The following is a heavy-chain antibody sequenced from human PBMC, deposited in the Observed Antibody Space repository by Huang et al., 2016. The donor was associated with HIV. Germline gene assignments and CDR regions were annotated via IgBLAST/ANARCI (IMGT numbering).Heavy chain of an antibody. CDR3: ARGLWDSTWDGTDWLLRHFDS. CDR1: GDTFRKYA. CDR2: KIPIFWET. D-gene: IGHD1-26*01. J-gene: IGHJ4*02. V-gene: IGHV1-69*13. Sequence: QVQLVQSGAEVKKPGSSLRVSCRASGDTFRKYAISWVRQAPGQGLEWMGGKIPIFWETKDVQKCQGRITITAQESTSTIYVELSRLTFQDTAIYYCARGLWDSTWDGTDWLLRHFDSWGLGTLVTISS.